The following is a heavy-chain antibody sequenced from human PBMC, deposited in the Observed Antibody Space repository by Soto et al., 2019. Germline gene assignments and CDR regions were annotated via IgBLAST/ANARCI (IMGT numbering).Heavy chain of an antibody. Sequence: QITLKESGPTLVKPTQTLTLTCTFSGFSLTTDRVGVGWIRQPPGEALEWLAVIYWDDSKTYRPSLESRLTITNDTSKNQVALTMTNMDSLDTATYYCAHAYGGRSLYGGQGTLVTVSS. CDR1: GFSLTTDRVG. D-gene: IGHD1-26*01. CDR3: AHAYGGRSLY. J-gene: IGHJ4*02. CDR2: IYWDDSK. V-gene: IGHV2-5*02.